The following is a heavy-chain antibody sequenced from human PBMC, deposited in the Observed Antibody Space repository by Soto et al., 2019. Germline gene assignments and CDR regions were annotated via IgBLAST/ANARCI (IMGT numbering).Heavy chain of an antibody. CDR1: GFIFSNYW. J-gene: IGHJ4*02. V-gene: IGHV3-7*03. Sequence: EVQLVESEGALVQPGGSLRLSCVASGFIFSNYWMSWVRQAPGKGLEWVANIKQDGGVKYYVDSVKGRFTISRDNAKSSLYLQMNSLRAEDTAVYYCARRVGDDWGQGTLVTVSS. CDR2: IKQDGGVK. D-gene: IGHD1-26*01. CDR3: ARRVGDD.